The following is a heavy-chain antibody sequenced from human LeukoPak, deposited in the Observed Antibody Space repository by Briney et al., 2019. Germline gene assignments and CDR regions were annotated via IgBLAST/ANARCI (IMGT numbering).Heavy chain of an antibody. CDR1: GYTFTVYS. D-gene: IGHD1-1*01. V-gene: IGHV1-2*02. Sequence: GASVKVSCKASGYTFTVYSLHWVRQTPGQGLQWMGWINPNSGDTNYAQKFHGRVTMTRDTSITTAYMDLSRLRPDDTAVYYCARDYRKRVTGTGPGFDNWGQGTLVTVSS. CDR2: INPNSGDT. J-gene: IGHJ3*02. CDR3: ARDYRKRVTGTGPGFDN.